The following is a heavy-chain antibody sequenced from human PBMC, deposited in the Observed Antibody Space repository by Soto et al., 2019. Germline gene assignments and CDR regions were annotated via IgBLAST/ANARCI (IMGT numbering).Heavy chain of an antibody. J-gene: IGHJ6*02. CDR2: MNPNSGNT. CDR1: GYTFTSYD. CDR3: ARGRYSSGWYSRYGMDV. V-gene: IGHV1-8*01. D-gene: IGHD6-19*01. Sequence: QVQLVQSGAEVKKPGASVKVSCKASGYTFTSYDINWVRQATGQGLEWMGWMNPNSGNTGYAQKFRGRVTMTRNTSISTAYMELSSLRSEDTAVYYCARGRYSSGWYSRYGMDVWGQGTTVTVSS.